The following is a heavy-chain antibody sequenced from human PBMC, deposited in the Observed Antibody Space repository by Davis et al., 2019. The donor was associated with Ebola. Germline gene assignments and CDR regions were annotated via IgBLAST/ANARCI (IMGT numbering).Heavy chain of an antibody. Sequence: ASVKVSCKASRYTFTNYGITWVRQAPGQGLEWMGWISAYNGNTNYAQKLQGRVTMTTDTSMSTAYMELRSLRSDDTAVYYCARVSASITIFGVADEFDYWGQGTLVTVSS. CDR3: ARVSASITIFGVADEFDY. CDR1: RYTFTNYG. J-gene: IGHJ4*02. V-gene: IGHV1-18*04. D-gene: IGHD3-3*01. CDR2: ISAYNGNT.